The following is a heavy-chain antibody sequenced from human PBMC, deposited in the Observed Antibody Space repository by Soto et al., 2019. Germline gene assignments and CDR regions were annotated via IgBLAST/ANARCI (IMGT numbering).Heavy chain of an antibody. Sequence: GGYLRLSCVGSGFTFSTYSINWVRQAPGKGLEWVSSISSRSDIYYADSVKGRFTISRDNAKNSVSLQMNSLRAEDTAVYYCAREYTAWPLAYGLDVWGQGTTVTVSS. CDR2: ISSRSDI. J-gene: IGHJ6*02. CDR3: AREYTAWPLAYGLDV. V-gene: IGHV3-21*01. D-gene: IGHD2-2*02. CDR1: GFTFSTYS.